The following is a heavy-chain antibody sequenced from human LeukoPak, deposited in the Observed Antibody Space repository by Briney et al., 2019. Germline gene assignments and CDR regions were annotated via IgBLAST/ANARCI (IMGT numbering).Heavy chain of an antibody. Sequence: ASVKVSCKASGYTFTTYGISWVRQAPGQGHEWMGWINTYIGNTKYAQRIQDRVTMTIDRSTTTAYMELGSLRSDDTAVYFCARTRGVLGGGKVDYFDFWGQGSPVTVSS. CDR1: GYTFTTYG. D-gene: IGHD3-10*01. V-gene: IGHV1-18*01. CDR3: ARTRGVLGGGKVDYFDF. CDR2: INTYIGNT. J-gene: IGHJ4*02.